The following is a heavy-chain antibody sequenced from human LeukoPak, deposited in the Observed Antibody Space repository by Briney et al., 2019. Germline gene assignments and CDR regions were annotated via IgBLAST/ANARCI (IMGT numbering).Heavy chain of an antibody. CDR1: GFTFSSYA. V-gene: IGHV3-30-3*01. Sequence: GGSLRLSCAASGFTFSSYAMHWVRQAPGKGLAGVAVISYDGSNKYYADSVKGRFTISRDNSKNTLYLQMNSLRAEDTAVYYRARAYPYYYDSSGYTDAFDIWGQGTMVTVSS. J-gene: IGHJ3*02. CDR3: ARAYPYYYDSSGYTDAFDI. D-gene: IGHD3-22*01. CDR2: ISYDGSNK.